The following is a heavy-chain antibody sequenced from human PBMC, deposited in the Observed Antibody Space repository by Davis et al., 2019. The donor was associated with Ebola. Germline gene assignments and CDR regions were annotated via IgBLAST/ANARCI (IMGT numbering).Heavy chain of an antibody. Sequence: SVKVSCKASGGTFSSSAISWVRQAPGQGLEWMGGIIPLFGTAHSVQNFQGRLTITADESTSTVYMELSRLRSEDTAIYYCARVSSTGWFHFEYWGQGTPVTVSS. CDR3: ARVSSTGWFHFEY. CDR1: GGTFSSSA. V-gene: IGHV1-69*13. J-gene: IGHJ4*02. D-gene: IGHD6-19*01. CDR2: IIPLFGTA.